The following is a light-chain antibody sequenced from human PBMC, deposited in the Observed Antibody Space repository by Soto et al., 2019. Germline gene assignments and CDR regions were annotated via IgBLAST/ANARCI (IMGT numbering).Light chain of an antibody. CDR3: QQRKYWPPLT. Sequence: VLTQSPATLSLSPGERATLSCRTSQSVDIFLAWYQQRPGQPPRLLIYDASKRATGIPDRFSGSGSGTDFTLTSRRLQPEDFAVFYCQQRKYWPPLTFGGGTRVEIK. J-gene: IGKJ4*01. CDR2: DAS. V-gene: IGKV3-11*01. CDR1: QSVDIF.